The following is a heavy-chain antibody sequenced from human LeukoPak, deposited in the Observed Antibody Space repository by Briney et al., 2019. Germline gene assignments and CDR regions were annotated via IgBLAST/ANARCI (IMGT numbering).Heavy chain of an antibody. CDR2: IASDGSST. Sequence: GGSLRLSCAASGFTFSSYWMNWVRQAPGKGLVWVSRIASDGSSTTYADSVRGRFSISRDNAKNTLYLQMNSLRAEDTAVYYCARGSGWFYFDYWGQGTLVTVSS. D-gene: IGHD6-19*01. CDR1: GFTFSSYW. CDR3: ARGSGWFYFDY. J-gene: IGHJ4*02. V-gene: IGHV3-74*01.